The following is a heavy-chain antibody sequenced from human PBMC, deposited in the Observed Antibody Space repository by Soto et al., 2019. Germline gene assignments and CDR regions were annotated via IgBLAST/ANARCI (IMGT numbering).Heavy chain of an antibody. J-gene: IGHJ3*02. CDR1: GGSISSGGYS. CDR3: ARVDTFFEMGAFDI. V-gene: IGHV4-30-2*01. Sequence: QLQLQESGSGLVKPSQTLSLTCAVSGGSISSGGYSWSWIRQPPGKGLEWIGYIYHSGSTYYNPSLKSRVTIPVDRSKNQFSLKLSFVTAADTAVYSCARVDTFFEMGAFDIGGKGTMVPVSS. D-gene: IGHD3-3*02. CDR2: IYHSGST.